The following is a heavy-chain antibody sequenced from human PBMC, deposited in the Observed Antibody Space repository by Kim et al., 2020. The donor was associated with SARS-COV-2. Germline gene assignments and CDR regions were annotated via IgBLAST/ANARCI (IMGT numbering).Heavy chain of an antibody. J-gene: IGHJ6*02. D-gene: IGHD3-9*01. CDR1: GFTFSSYA. Sequence: GGSLRLSCSASGFTFSSYAMHWVRQAPGKGLEYVSAISSNGGSTYYADSVKGRFTISRDNSKNTLYLQMSSLRAEDTAVYYCVKDRGPGILTGYYGFWKIMDVWGQGTTVTVSS. CDR2: ISSNGGST. CDR3: VKDRGPGILTGYYGFWKIMDV. V-gene: IGHV3-64D*09.